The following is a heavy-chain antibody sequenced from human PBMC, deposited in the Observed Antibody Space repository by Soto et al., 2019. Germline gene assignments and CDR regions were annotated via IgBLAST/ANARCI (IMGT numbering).Heavy chain of an antibody. V-gene: IGHV4-38-2*01. Sequence: SETLSLTCAVSGYSISSGYYWGWIRQPPGKGLEWIGSIYHSGSTYYNPSLKSRVTISVGTSKNQFSLKLSSVTAADTAVYYCERLFYDILPDYWGQGTLVTVSS. CDR3: ERLFYDILPDY. CDR2: IYHSGST. J-gene: IGHJ4*02. CDR1: GYSISSGYY. D-gene: IGHD3-9*01.